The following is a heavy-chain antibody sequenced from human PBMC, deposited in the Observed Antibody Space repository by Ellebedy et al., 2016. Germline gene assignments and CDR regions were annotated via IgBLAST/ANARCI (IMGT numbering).Heavy chain of an antibody. CDR3: AKSQFGELHDAFDI. D-gene: IGHD3-10*01. CDR1: GFTFSSYA. Sequence: GESLKISCAASGFTFSSYAMSWVRQAPGKGLEWVSAISGSGGSTYYADSVKGRFTISRDNSENTLYLQMNSLRAEDTALYYCAKSQFGELHDAFDIWGQGTMVTVSS. V-gene: IGHV3-23*01. J-gene: IGHJ3*02. CDR2: ISGSGGST.